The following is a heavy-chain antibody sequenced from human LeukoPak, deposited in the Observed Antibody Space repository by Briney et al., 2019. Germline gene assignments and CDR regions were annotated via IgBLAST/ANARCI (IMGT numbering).Heavy chain of an antibody. CDR3: ARARGVTTPTFDY. J-gene: IGHJ4*02. CDR2: TYYRSKWYN. CDR1: GDSVSSNSAA. Sequence: SQTLSLTCAISGDSVSSNSAAWNWIRQSQSRGLEWLGRTYYRSKWYNDYAVSVKSRITINPDTSKNQFSLQLNSVTPEDTAVYYCARARGVTTPTFDYWGQGTLVTVSS. D-gene: IGHD4-17*01. V-gene: IGHV6-1*01.